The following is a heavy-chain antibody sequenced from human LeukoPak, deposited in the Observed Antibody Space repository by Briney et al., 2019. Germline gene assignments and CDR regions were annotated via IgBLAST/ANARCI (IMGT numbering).Heavy chain of an antibody. Sequence: ASVKVSCKASGGTFSSYAISWVRQAPGQGLEWMGRTIPILGIANYAQKFQGRVTITADKSTSTAYMELSSLRSEDTAVYYCARDRLLWFGEIDYWGQGTLVTVSS. D-gene: IGHD3-10*01. CDR3: ARDRLLWFGEIDY. J-gene: IGHJ4*02. CDR2: TIPILGIA. CDR1: GGTFSSYA. V-gene: IGHV1-69*04.